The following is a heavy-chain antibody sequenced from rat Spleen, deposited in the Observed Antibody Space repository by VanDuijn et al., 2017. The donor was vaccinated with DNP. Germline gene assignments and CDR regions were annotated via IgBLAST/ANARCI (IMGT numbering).Heavy chain of an antibody. V-gene: IGHV3-3*01. CDR1: GYSITSCCR. CDR2: INSAGST. Sequence: EVQLQESGPGLVEPSQSLSLTCSVTGYSITSCCRWTWIRKFPGHKLEWMGYINSAGSTNYNPSLKSRISITRDTSKNQFFLQVNSVTTEDTATYYCARWKIGPHYFDYWGQGVMVTVSS. J-gene: IGHJ2*01. D-gene: IGHD1-5*01. CDR3: ARWKIGPHYFDY.